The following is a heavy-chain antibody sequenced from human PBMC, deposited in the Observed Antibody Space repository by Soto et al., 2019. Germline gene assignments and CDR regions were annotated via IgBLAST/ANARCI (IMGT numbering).Heavy chain of an antibody. CDR2: IIESGATT. CDR1: GFTFSNYA. Sequence: GGSLRLSCAASGFTFSNYAMTWVRQAPGQGLEWVSSIIESGATTYYADSVKGRFTISRDNSMNTLYLQMNSLRAEDTAVYYCAKDYGDCSGGRCSSPPLLDLWGQGTLVTVSS. D-gene: IGHD2-15*01. V-gene: IGHV3-23*01. CDR3: AKDYGDCSGGRCSSPPLLDL. J-gene: IGHJ5*02.